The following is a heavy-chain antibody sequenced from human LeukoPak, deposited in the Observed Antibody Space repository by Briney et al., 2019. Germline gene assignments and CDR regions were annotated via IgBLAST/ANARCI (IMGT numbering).Heavy chain of an antibody. J-gene: IGHJ3*02. CDR2: ISSSSSYI. CDR1: GFTFSSYS. CDR3: AREPASIAAAGTGAFDI. D-gene: IGHD6-13*01. Sequence: PGGSLRLPCAASGFTFSSYSMNWVRQAPGKGLEWVSSISSSSSYIYYADSVKGRFTISRDNAKNSLYLQMNSLRAEDTAVYYCAREPASIAAAGTGAFDIWGQGTMVTVSS. V-gene: IGHV3-21*03.